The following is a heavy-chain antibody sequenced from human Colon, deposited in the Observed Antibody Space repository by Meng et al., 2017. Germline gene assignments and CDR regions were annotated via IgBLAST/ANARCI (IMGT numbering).Heavy chain of an antibody. Sequence: GGSLRLSCAASRFTFSEYAMSWVRQSPGKGLEWVSTISASGDRTFYADSVKGRFTISRDNSRNRLYLQMKSLRAEDTAVYYCHLLVAGRGVFYFYSGFDVWGQGTTVTVYS. CDR1: RFTFSEYA. CDR3: HLLVAGRGVFYFYSGFDV. J-gene: IGHJ6*02. V-gene: IGHV3-23*01. CDR2: ISASGDRT. D-gene: IGHD6-19*01.